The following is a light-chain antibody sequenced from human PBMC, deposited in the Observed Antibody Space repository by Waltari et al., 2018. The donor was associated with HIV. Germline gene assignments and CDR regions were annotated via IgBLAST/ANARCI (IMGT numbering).Light chain of an antibody. J-gene: IGKJ4*01. CDR1: QSASSS. CDR3: QQYYAWPLT. Sequence: EIVMTQSQATLSVSPGERATVSCSASQSASSSLAWYQQKPGQAPRLLIYGASTRATGIPTRFSGSGSGTEFTLTISSPQSEDFAVYYCQQYYAWPLTFGGGTKVEVK. V-gene: IGKV3-15*01. CDR2: GAS.